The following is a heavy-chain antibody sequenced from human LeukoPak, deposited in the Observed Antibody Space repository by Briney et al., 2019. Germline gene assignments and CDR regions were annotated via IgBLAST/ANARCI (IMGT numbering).Heavy chain of an antibody. Sequence: GGSLRLSCAASGFTFSSYEMNWVRQAPGKGLEWISYISSSGSTLYYADSVKGRFTISRDNARNSLYLQMNSLRAEDTSVYYCARGTTGSYQMGDQGTLVTVSS. V-gene: IGHV3-48*03. CDR2: ISSSGSTL. J-gene: IGHJ4*02. D-gene: IGHD1-26*01. CDR1: GFTFSSYE. CDR3: ARGTTGSYQM.